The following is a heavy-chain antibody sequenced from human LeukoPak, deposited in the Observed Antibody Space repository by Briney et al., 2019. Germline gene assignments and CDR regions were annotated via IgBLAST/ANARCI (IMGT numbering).Heavy chain of an antibody. CDR3: ARVLVAAAFDY. D-gene: IGHD2-15*01. J-gene: IGHJ4*02. V-gene: IGHV3-30*01. CDR2: ISYDGSNK. Sequence: GGSLRLSCAASGFTFSSYAMHWVRQAPGKGLEWVAVISYDGSNKYYADSVKGRFTISRDSSKNTLYLQMNSLRAEDTAVYYCARVLVAAAFDYWGQGTLVTVSS. CDR1: GFTFSSYA.